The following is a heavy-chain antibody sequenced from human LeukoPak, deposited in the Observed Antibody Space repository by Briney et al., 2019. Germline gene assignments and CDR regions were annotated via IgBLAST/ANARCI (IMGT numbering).Heavy chain of an antibody. Sequence: PGGSLRLSCAASGFTFSSYGMHWVRQAPGKGLEWVAVISYDGSNKYCADSVKGRFTISRDNSKNTLYLQMNSLRAEDTAVYYCAREEYSSGWPDYWGQGTLVTVSS. J-gene: IGHJ4*02. CDR3: AREEYSSGWPDY. CDR1: GFTFSSYG. V-gene: IGHV3-30*03. CDR2: ISYDGSNK. D-gene: IGHD6-19*01.